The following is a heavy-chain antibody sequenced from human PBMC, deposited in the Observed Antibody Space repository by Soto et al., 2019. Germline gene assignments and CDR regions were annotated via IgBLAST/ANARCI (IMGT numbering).Heavy chain of an antibody. J-gene: IGHJ4*02. CDR3: AKDMKWGGMTTIHYFVS. D-gene: IGHD4-17*01. CDR2: ISSNSDTI. V-gene: IGHV3-9*02. CDR1: GFTADDYA. Sequence: EVQLVESGGGLVQPGRSLRLSCVASGFTADDYAMHWVRQAPGKGLEWVSGISSNSDTIDYADSVKGRFTISRDNAKNSLFLQMISPRPEDTALYYCAKDMKWGGMTTIHYFVSWGQGTLVTVSS.